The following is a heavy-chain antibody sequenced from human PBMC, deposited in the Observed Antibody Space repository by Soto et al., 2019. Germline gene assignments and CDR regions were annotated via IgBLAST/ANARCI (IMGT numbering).Heavy chain of an antibody. CDR1: GCAISNYY. V-gene: IGHV4-59*08. CDR3: ARHIPVTMVLTP. CDR2: IYYSGST. J-gene: IGHJ5*02. D-gene: IGHD3-10*01. Sequence: SEALSRTSIISGCAISNYYWCWFRQSPGKGLEWIGYIYYSGSTNYNPSLKSRVTISVDTSKNQFSLKLSSVAAADTAVYYCARHIPVTMVLTPWGQGTLVT.